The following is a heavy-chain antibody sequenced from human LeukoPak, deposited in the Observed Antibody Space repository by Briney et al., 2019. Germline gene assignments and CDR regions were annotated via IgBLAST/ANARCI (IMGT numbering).Heavy chain of an antibody. CDR2: ISSNGGST. J-gene: IGHJ4*02. CDR1: GFTFSSYA. V-gene: IGHV3-64D*06. CDR3: VPLGRTLDY. Sequence: GGSLRLSCSASGFTFSSYAMHWVPQAPGKGVEYVSAISSNGGSTYYADSVKGSFTISRDNSKNTLYLQMSSLRAEDTAVYYCVPLGRTLDYWGQGPLVTVSS.